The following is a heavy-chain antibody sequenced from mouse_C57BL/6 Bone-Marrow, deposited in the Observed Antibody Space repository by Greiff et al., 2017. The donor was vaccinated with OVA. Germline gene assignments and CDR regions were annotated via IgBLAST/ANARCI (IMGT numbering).Heavy chain of an antibody. V-gene: IGHV1-64*01. CDR2: IHPNSGST. CDR1: GYTFTSYW. J-gene: IGHJ2*01. CDR3: ARFITTVVATRDDVDD. Sequence: VQLQQPGAELVKPGASVKLSCKASGYTFTSYWMHWVKQRPGQGLEWIGMIHPNSGSTNYNEKFKSKATLTVDKSSSTAYMQLSSLTSEDSAVYYCARFITTVVATRDDVDDWGQGTTLTVSS. D-gene: IGHD1-1*01.